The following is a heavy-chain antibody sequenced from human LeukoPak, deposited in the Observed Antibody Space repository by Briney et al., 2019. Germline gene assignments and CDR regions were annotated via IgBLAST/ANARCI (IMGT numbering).Heavy chain of an antibody. CDR1: GYTFTSYD. J-gene: IGHJ6*02. CDR2: IIPIFGTA. V-gene: IGHV1-69*13. CDR3: ARDQWYSSGPDYYYGMDV. Sequence: ASVKVSCKASGYTFTSYDINWVRQATGQGLEWMGGIIPIFGTANYAQKFQGRVTITADESTSTAYMELSSLRSEDTAVYYCARDQWYSSGPDYYYGMDVWGQGTTVTVSS. D-gene: IGHD6-19*01.